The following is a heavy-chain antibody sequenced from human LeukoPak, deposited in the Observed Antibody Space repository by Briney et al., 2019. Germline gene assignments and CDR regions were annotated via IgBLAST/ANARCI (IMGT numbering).Heavy chain of an antibody. CDR1: GFNLSAFP. V-gene: IGHV3-64D*06. J-gene: IGHJ4*02. Sequence: GGSLRLSCSVSGFNLSAFPMHWVRQAPGKGLEYLSIVSADGTNTYYADSVKARFTISRDNSKNRLYLHMSGLTTEDTAVYYCVSLLNWGQGTLVSVSS. CDR3: VSLLN. CDR2: VSADGTNT.